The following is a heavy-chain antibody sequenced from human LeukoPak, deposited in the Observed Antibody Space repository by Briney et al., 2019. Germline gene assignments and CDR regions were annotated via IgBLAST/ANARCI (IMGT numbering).Heavy chain of an antibody. CDR1: GGSISSRGYF. CDR2: IYYSGST. CDR3: AREVLRGSNNWFDP. Sequence: SETLSLTCTVSGGSISSRGYFWGWIRQPPGKGLEWIGSIYYSGSTYYNPSLKSRVTISVDTSKNQFSLQLSSVTAADTAVYYCAREVLRGSNNWFDPWGQGTLVTVSS. J-gene: IGHJ5*02. V-gene: IGHV4-39*07.